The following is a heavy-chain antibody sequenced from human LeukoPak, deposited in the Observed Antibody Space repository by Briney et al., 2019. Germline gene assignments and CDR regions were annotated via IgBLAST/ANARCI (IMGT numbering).Heavy chain of an antibody. CDR3: ATDRGWRTSGYYLYYFEY. J-gene: IGHJ4*02. V-gene: IGHV3-7*01. CDR2: IKHDGSEK. CDR1: GFIFTNYF. Sequence: GGSLRLSCAASGFIFTNYFMSWVRQAPGKGLEWVASIKHDGSEKYYVDSVRGRFTISRDNTKNSLYLQMSSLRAEDTAVYYCATDRGWRTSGYYLYYFEYWGQGILVTVYS. D-gene: IGHD3-3*01.